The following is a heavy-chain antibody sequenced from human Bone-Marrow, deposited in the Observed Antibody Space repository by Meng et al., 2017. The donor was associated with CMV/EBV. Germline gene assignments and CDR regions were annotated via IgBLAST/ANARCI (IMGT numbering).Heavy chain of an antibody. J-gene: IGHJ4*02. D-gene: IGHD6-13*01. V-gene: IGHV3-21*01. CDR1: GFTFSSYS. Sequence: GGSLRLSCAASGFTFSSYSMNWVRQAPGKGLEWVSSISSSSSNIYYADSVKGRFTISRDNAKNSLYLQMNSLRAEDTAVFYCAGGVAAAGDYWGQGTLVTVSS. CDR3: AGGVAAAGDY. CDR2: ISSSSSNI.